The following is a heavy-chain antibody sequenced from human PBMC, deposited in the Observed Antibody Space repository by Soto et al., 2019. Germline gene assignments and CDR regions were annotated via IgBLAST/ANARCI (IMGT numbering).Heavy chain of an antibody. J-gene: IGHJ6*02. CDR1: GLSFKHYG. D-gene: IGHD3-22*01. CDR2: ISYDATHK. V-gene: IGHV3-30*18. Sequence: QAQLVESGGGVVQPGRSLRLSCEASGLSFKHYGMHWVRQAPGKGLEWVAVISYDATHKKYANSDEGRFTISRDNTKNSLYLQINSLRAADTATYYCAKIEAEAGEIYYSAGMDGWGQGTTVTVSS. CDR3: AKIEAEAGEIYYSAGMDG.